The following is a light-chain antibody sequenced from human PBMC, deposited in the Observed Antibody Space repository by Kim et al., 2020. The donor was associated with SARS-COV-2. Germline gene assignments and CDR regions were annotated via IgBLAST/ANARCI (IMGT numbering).Light chain of an antibody. J-gene: IGLJ1*01. CDR1: SSDVGGYKY. CDR3: SSYTSSGTYV. Sequence: QSAXTXXASVSGSPGQSITISCTGTSSDVGGYKYVSWYQQYPGKAPKLMIYDVNERPSGVSNRFSGSKSGNTASLTISGLQAEDEADYYCSSYTSSGTYVFGTGTKVTVL. V-gene: IGLV2-14*01. CDR2: DVN.